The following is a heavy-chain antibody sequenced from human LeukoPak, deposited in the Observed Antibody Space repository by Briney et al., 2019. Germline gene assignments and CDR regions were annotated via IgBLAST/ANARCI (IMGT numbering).Heavy chain of an antibody. J-gene: IGHJ1*01. Sequence: ASVKVSCKASGYTFTSYGIIWVRQAPGQGLEWMGWISAYNGNTNYAQKLQGRVTMTTDTSTSTAYMGLRSLRSDGTAVYYCARTLGIAALGYFQHWGQGTLVTVSS. V-gene: IGHV1-18*01. CDR2: ISAYNGNT. CDR3: ARTLGIAALGYFQH. D-gene: IGHD6-13*01. CDR1: GYTFTSYG.